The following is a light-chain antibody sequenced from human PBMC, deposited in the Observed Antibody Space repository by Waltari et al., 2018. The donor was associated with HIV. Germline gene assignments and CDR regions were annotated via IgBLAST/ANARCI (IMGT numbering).Light chain of an antibody. CDR1: EDLVDSNGNSY. CDR3: MQDTHWPST. J-gene: IGKJ3*01. V-gene: IGKV2-30*01. Sequence: DIVMTQAPLSLPVTLGQPASISCRSSEDLVDSNGNSYLNWFLLRPGQSPRRLFFKVSNRDSGVPERFSASGSGTEFTRKIRSVEAEDVGIYFCMQDTHWPSTFGPGTTLDI. CDR2: KVS.